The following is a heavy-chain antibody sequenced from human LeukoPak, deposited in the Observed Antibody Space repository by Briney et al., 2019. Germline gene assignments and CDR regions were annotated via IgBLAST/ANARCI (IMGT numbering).Heavy chain of an antibody. CDR2: ISSSSSYI. CDR1: GFTFCSYS. J-gene: IGHJ3*02. D-gene: IGHD3-16*01. CDR3: ARNTFGFTFDI. Sequence: GGSLRLSCAASGFTFCSYSMNWVRQAPGKGLEWVSSISSSSSYIYYADSVKGRFTISRDNAKNSLYLQMNSLRSEDTAVYYCARNTFGFTFDIWGQGTMVTVSS. V-gene: IGHV3-21*01.